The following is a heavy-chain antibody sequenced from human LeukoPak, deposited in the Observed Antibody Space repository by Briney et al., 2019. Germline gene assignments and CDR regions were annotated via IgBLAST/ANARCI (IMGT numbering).Heavy chain of an antibody. D-gene: IGHD3-10*01. CDR1: GYTFTSYG. Sequence: ASVKVSCKASGYTFTSYGISWVRQAPGQGLEWMGWISTYNGHTNYAQKLQGRVTMTTDTSTSTAYMELRSLRSDDTAVYYCARVSGADYYGSGSGDWFDPWGQGTLVTVSS. J-gene: IGHJ5*02. V-gene: IGHV1-18*01. CDR2: ISTYNGHT. CDR3: ARVSGADYYGSGSGDWFDP.